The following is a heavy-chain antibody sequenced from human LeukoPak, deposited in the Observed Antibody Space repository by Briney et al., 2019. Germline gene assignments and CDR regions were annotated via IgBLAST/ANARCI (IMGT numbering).Heavy chain of an antibody. CDR2: INGYNGKT. D-gene: IGHD3-22*01. Sequence: GASVKVSCKASGYIFNNFGVAWVRQAPGQGLEWMGWINGYNGKTRYAENFQGRVTLTTDTSTSTAYMELRNLSSDDTALYYCARDQGVYYDSTGYVFDNWGQGTLVTVSS. CDR3: ARDQGVYYDSTGYVFDN. V-gene: IGHV1-18*01. J-gene: IGHJ4*02. CDR1: GYIFNNFG.